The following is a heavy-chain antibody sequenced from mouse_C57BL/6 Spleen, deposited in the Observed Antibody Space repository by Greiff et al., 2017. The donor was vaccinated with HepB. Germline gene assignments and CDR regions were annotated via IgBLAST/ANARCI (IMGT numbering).Heavy chain of an antibody. D-gene: IGHD1-1*01. CDR3: ARDVELRDYYFDY. V-gene: IGHV5-4*01. J-gene: IGHJ2*01. CDR1: GFTFSSYA. Sequence: EVQRVESGGGLVKPGGSLKLSCAASGFTFSSYAMSWVRQTPEKRLEWVATISAGGSYTYYPDNVKGRFTISRDNAKNNLYLQMSHLKSEDTAMYYWARDVELRDYYFDYWGQGTTLTVSS. CDR2: ISAGGSYT.